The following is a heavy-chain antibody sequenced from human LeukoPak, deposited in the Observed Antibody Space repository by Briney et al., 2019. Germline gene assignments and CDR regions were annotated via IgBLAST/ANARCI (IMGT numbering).Heavy chain of an antibody. D-gene: IGHD3-3*01. CDR2: IYHSGST. CDR3: ARGGMGSGPSTTHNWFDP. Sequence: SETLSLTCSVSGRSISSGGYSWSWIRQPPGKGLEWPEYIYHSGSTYYNPSLKSQVTISVDRSKNQFSLKLSSVTAADTAVYYCARGGMGSGPSTTHNWFDPWGQGTLVTVSS. J-gene: IGHJ5*02. CDR1: GRSISSGGYS. V-gene: IGHV4-30-2*01.